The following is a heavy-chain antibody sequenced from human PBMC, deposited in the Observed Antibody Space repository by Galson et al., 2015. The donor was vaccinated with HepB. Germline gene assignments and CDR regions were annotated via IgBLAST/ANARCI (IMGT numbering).Heavy chain of an antibody. CDR3: ARELSYNY. D-gene: IGHD3-10*01. CDR1: GFTFDDYG. J-gene: IGHJ4*02. V-gene: IGHV3-21*01. CDR2: ISSSSSYI. Sequence: SLRLSCAASGFTFDDYGMSWVRQAPGKGLEWVSSISSSSSYIYYADSVKGRFTISRDNAKNSLYLQMNSLRAEDTAVYYCARELSYNYWGQGTLVTVSS.